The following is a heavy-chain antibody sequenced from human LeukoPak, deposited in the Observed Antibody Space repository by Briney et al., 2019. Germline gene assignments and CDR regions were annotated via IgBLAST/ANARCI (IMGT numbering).Heavy chain of an antibody. CDR1: GHSFNNYW. V-gene: IGHV5-51*01. D-gene: IGHD4-11*01. CDR3: ARRLTTATFDY. CDR2: IYPGDSDT. J-gene: IGHJ4*02. Sequence: GESLKISCEGSGHSFNNYWIVWVRQMPGEGLEWMGIIYPGDSDTRYSPSFQGLVTISVDKSISTAYLQWSSLKASDTAMYYCARRLTTATFDYWGQGTLVTVSS.